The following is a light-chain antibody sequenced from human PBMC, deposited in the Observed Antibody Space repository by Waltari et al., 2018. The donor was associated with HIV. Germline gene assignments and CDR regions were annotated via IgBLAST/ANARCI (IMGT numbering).Light chain of an antibody. CDR1: SSNLGNTY. V-gene: IGLV1-51*02. J-gene: IGLJ3*02. CDR3: GTWDSGLTMTWV. Sequence: QFVLTQPPSVSAAPGQKVTISCSGTSSNLGNTYVSWYQQPPGTAPKLLIYENDKRPSGISDRFSGSKSGTSATLGITGLQTGDEADYYCGTWDSGLTMTWVFGGGTKVTVL. CDR2: END.